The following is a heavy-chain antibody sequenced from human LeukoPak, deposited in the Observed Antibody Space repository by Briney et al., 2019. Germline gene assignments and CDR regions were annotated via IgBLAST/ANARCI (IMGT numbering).Heavy chain of an antibody. J-gene: IGHJ1*01. CDR3: ARDGSSRSLQF. V-gene: IGHV3-53*01. CDR2: IHSDGST. CDR1: GFTFSSYS. Sequence: GGSLRLSCAASGFTFSSYSMNWVRQAPGKGLEWVSLIHSDGSTYYADSVRGRFTISRDNSKNTVYLQMNSLRAEDTAMYYCARDGSSRSLQFWGQGTLVTVSS.